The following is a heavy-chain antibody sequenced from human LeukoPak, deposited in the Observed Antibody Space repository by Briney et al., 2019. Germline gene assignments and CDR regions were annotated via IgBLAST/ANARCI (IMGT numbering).Heavy chain of an antibody. CDR1: GFTFSSYA. D-gene: IGHD3-3*01. J-gene: IGHJ4*02. Sequence: PGRSLRLSCAASGFTFSSYAMSWVRQAPGRGLEWVSGISESGGNTYYADSVKGRFTISRDNSKNTLYLQMNSLRAEDTALYYCAKTISVRRYFDYWGQGTLVTVSS. CDR2: ISESGGNT. CDR3: AKTISVRRYFDY. V-gene: IGHV3-23*01.